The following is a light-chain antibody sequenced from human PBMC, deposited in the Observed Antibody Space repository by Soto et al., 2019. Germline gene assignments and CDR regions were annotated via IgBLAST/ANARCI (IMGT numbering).Light chain of an antibody. J-gene: IGKJ4*01. CDR3: QQYDNLPG. Sequence: DIQMTQSPSSLSASVGDRVTITFQASQDISNYLNWYQQKPGKAPKLLIYDASNLETGVPSRFSGSGSGTDFTFTISSLQPEDIATYYCQQYDNLPGFGGGTKVDIK. CDR1: QDISNY. V-gene: IGKV1-33*01. CDR2: DAS.